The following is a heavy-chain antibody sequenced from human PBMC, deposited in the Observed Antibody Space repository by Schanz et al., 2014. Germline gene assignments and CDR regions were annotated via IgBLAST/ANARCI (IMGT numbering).Heavy chain of an antibody. CDR1: GFTFSTYY. D-gene: IGHD2-21*02. J-gene: IGHJ6*03. Sequence: VQLVESGGGVVRPGGSLRLSCAGSGFTFSTYYMNWVRQAPGKGLEWVSSISSSSSYISYADSVKGRFTISRDNAKNSLYLQMNSLRAEDTAVYYCARPSDSSWYMDVWGKGTTVTVSS. V-gene: IGHV3-21*01. CDR3: ARPSDSSWYMDV. CDR2: ISSSSSYI.